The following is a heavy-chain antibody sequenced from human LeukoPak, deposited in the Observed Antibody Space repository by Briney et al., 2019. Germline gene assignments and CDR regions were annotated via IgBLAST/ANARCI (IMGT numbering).Heavy chain of an antibody. CDR2: ISSSGSTI. J-gene: IGHJ4*02. D-gene: IGHD5-18*01. CDR1: GFTFSSYE. Sequence: GGSLRLSCAASGFTFSSYEMNWVRQAPGKGLEWVSYISSSGSTIYYADSVKGRFTISRDNAKNSLYLQMNSLRAEDTAVYYCARDQAQLWLAGVDYWGQGTLVTVSS. V-gene: IGHV3-48*03. CDR3: ARDQAQLWLAGVDY.